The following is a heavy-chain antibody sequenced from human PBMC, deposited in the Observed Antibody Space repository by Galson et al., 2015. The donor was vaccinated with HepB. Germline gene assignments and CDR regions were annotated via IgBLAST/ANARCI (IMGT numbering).Heavy chain of an antibody. CDR2: TYYRSKWYN. Sequence: CAISGDSVSSNSATWSWIRQSPSRGLEWLGRTYYRSKWYNDYAVSVKSRMTINPDTSKNQFSLQLNSVTPEDTAVYYCAREAYYFDYWGQGTLVTVSS. CDR1: GDSVSSNSAT. CDR3: AREAYYFDY. J-gene: IGHJ4*02. V-gene: IGHV6-1*01.